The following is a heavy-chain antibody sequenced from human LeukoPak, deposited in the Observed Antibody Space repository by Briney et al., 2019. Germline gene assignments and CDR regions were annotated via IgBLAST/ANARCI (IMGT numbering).Heavy chain of an antibody. CDR3: AKDIKQYSGSYSPDY. CDR1: GFTFSSYA. Sequence: PGGSLRLSCAASGFTFSSYAMIWVRQAPGKGLQWVSEISGSGGSTYYADSVKGRFTISRDNSKNTLYLQMNSLRAEDTAVYYCAKDIKQYSGSYSPDYWGQGILVTVSS. D-gene: IGHD1-26*01. V-gene: IGHV3-23*01. J-gene: IGHJ4*02. CDR2: ISGSGGST.